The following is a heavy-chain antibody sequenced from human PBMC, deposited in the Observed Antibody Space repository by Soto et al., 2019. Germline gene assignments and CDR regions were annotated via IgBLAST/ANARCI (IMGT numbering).Heavy chain of an antibody. Sequence: QVQLVQSGAEMRKPGASLQLSCQTSGYPFTSYHVHWVRQAPGQGLEWLGVINPTEGRTRYSQKFQDRVNMTRDTSTNTVYMELSSLRSEDTAIYFCARGREISFGYNGFDPWGQGTLVTVSS. CDR1: GYPFTSYH. V-gene: IGHV1-46*01. CDR3: ARGREISFGYNGFDP. D-gene: IGHD3-3*01. CDR2: INPTEGRT. J-gene: IGHJ5*02.